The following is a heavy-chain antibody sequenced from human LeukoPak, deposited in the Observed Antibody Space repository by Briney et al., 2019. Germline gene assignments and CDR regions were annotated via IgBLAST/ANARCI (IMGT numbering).Heavy chain of an antibody. CDR2: IIPIFGTA. D-gene: IGHD5-18*01. V-gene: IGHV1-69*05. CDR3: ARSPLDTAMVPHFDY. CDR1: GGTFSSYA. Sequence: SVKVSCKASGGTFSSYAISWVRQAPGQGLEWMGGIIPIFGTANYAQKFQGRVTITTDESTSTAYMELSSLRSEDTAVYYCARSPLDTAMVPHFDYWGQETLVTVSS. J-gene: IGHJ4*02.